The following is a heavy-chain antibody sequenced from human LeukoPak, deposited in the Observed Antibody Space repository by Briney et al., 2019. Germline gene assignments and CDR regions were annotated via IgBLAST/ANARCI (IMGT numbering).Heavy chain of an antibody. CDR2: INHSGNT. Sequence: PSETLSLTCAVYGGSFSGYYWNWIRQPPGKGLEWIGEINHSGNTNYNPSLKSRVTMSVDTSKNQFSLRLSSVTAADTAVYYCARDHNYDSSGHFLYYWGQGTLVTVSS. V-gene: IGHV4-34*01. CDR1: GGSFSGYY. CDR3: ARDHNYDSSGHFLYY. J-gene: IGHJ4*02. D-gene: IGHD3-22*01.